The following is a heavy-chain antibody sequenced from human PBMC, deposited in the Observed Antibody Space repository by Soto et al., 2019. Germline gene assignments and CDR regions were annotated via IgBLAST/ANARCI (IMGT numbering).Heavy chain of an antibody. CDR3: ARALQYCSGGSCYSGDFDI. CDR2: INPNSGGT. CDR1: GYTFTGYY. D-gene: IGHD2-15*01. J-gene: IGHJ3*02. V-gene: IGHV1-2*04. Sequence: GASVKVSCKASGYTFTGYYMHWVRQAPGQGLEWMGWINPNSGGTNYAQKFQGWVTMTRDTSISTAYMELSRLRSDDTAVYYCARALQYCSGGSCYSGDFDIWGQGTMVTVSS.